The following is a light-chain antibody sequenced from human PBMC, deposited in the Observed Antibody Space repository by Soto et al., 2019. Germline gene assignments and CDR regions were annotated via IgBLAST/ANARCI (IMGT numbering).Light chain of an antibody. CDR1: NTDVGGYNF. J-gene: IGLJ1*01. CDR3: ASYTSFNTRV. CDR2: EVS. V-gene: IGLV2-14*01. Sequence: QSVLTQPASVSGSPGQSITISCTGTNTDVGGYNFVSWFQQYPGKAPKLMIFEVSNRPSGVSDRFSGSKSGNTASLTISGLQAEDEADYYCASYTSFNTRVFGTGTQLTVL.